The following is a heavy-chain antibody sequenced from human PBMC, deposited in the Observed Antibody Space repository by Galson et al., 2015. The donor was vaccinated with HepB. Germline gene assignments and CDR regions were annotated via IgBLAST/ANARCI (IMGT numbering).Heavy chain of an antibody. CDR3: AKREFGKLVSYFDS. CDR2: ISAGGIDT. Sequence: SLRLSCAASGFTFSGYAMSWVRQAPGKGLEWVSAISAGGIDTFYADSVKGRFTISRDSSKNTLYLQMNNLRAEDTAIYYCAKREFGKLVSYFDSWGQGILVTVSS. J-gene: IGHJ4*02. V-gene: IGHV3-23*01. CDR1: GFTFSGYA. D-gene: IGHD3-10*01.